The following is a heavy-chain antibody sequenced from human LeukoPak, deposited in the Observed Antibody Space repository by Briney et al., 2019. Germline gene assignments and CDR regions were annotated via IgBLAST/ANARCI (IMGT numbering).Heavy chain of an antibody. CDR3: ANCPAGFGVNYYYYMDV. J-gene: IGHJ6*03. V-gene: IGHV1-69*05. CDR2: IIPIFGTA. D-gene: IGHD3-10*01. Sequence: GSSVKVSCKASGGTFSSYAISWVRQAPGQGLEWMGGIIPIFGTANYAQKFQGRVTITTDESTSTAYMELSSLRSEDTAVYYCANCPAGFGVNYYYYMDVWGKGTTVTVSS. CDR1: GGTFSSYA.